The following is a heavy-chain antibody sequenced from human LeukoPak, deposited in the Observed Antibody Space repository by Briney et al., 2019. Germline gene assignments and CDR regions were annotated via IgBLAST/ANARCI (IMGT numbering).Heavy chain of an antibody. J-gene: IGHJ4*02. CDR3: ARGPPGIAAAGTDY. CDR2: ISYDGSNK. V-gene: IGHV3-30*04. CDR1: GFTFSSYE. D-gene: IGHD6-13*01. Sequence: PGGSLRLSCAASGFTFSSYEMNWVRQAPGKGLEWVAVISYDGSNKYYADSVKGRFTITRDNSKNTLYLQMNSLRAEDTAVYYCARGPPGIAAAGTDYWGQGTLVTVSS.